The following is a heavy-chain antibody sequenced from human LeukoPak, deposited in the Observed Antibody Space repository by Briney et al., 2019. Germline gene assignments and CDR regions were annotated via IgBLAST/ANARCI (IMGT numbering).Heavy chain of an antibody. Sequence: GASVKVSCKASGYTFTGYYMHWVRQAPGQGLEWRGWINPNSGGTNYAQKFQGRVTMTRDTSISTAYMELSRLRSDDTAVYYCARAEYYGSGSYSDPLYYYYYYGMDVWGQGTTVTVSS. CDR2: INPNSGGT. V-gene: IGHV1-2*02. CDR1: GYTFTGYY. CDR3: ARAEYYGSGSYSDPLYYYYYYGMDV. J-gene: IGHJ6*02. D-gene: IGHD3-10*01.